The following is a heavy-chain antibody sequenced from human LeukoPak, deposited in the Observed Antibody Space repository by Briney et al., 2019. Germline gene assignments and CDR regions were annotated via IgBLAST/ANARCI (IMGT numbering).Heavy chain of an antibody. Sequence: GGSLRLSCAASGFTFSSYAMSWVRQAPGKGLEWVSAISGSGGSTYYADSVKGRFTISRDNPKNNLYLQMNSLRAEDTAVYYCAKESPLPMIDVSGTCDYWGQGTLVTVSS. V-gene: IGHV3-23*01. D-gene: IGHD3-22*01. CDR3: AKESPLPMIDVSGTCDY. CDR2: ISGSGGST. CDR1: GFTFSSYA. J-gene: IGHJ4*02.